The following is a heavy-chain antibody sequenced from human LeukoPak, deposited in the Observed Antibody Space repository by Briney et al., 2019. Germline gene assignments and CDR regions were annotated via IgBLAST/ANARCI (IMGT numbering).Heavy chain of an antibody. CDR2: MNPNSGNT. V-gene: IGHV1-8*01. D-gene: IGHD3-3*01. CDR3: ARGGSRYDFWSGYYNNYGMDV. Sequence: VSVKVSCKASGYTFTSYDINWVRQATGQGLEWMGWMNPNSGNTGYAQKFQGRVTMTRNTSISTAYMELSSLRSEDTAVYYCARGGSRYDFWSGYYNNYGMDVWGQGTTVTVSS. CDR1: GYTFTSYD. J-gene: IGHJ6*02.